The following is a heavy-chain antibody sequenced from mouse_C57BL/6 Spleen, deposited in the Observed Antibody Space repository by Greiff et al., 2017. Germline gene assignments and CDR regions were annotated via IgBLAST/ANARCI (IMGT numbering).Heavy chain of an antibody. CDR1: GYTFTDYY. Sequence: VQLQQSGPELVKPGASVKISCKASGYTFTDYYMNWVKQSHGKSLEWIGDINPNNGGTSYNQKFKGKATLTVDKSSSTAYMALRSLTSEDSAVYYCARSGSNYLDYWGQGTTLTVSS. CDR3: ARSGSNYLDY. D-gene: IGHD3-1*01. V-gene: IGHV1-26*01. CDR2: INPNNGGT. J-gene: IGHJ2*01.